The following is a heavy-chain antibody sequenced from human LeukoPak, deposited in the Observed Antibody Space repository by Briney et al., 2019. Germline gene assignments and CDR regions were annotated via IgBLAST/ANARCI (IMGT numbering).Heavy chain of an antibody. Sequence: ASVKVSCKASGYTFTGYYMHWVRQAPGQALEWTGWINPNSGGTNFAQKFQDRVTMTRDTSLSTAYMELSRLRSDDTAVYYCARDGWYISYMDVWGKGTTVTVSS. D-gene: IGHD6-19*01. CDR1: GYTFTGYY. J-gene: IGHJ6*03. V-gene: IGHV1-2*02. CDR2: INPNSGGT. CDR3: ARDGWYISYMDV.